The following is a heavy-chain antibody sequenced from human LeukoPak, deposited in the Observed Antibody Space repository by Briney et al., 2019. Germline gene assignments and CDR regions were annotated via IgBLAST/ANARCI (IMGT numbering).Heavy chain of an antibody. CDR2: IYHSGST. D-gene: IGHD2-21*01. J-gene: IGHJ5*02. V-gene: IGHV4-38-2*01. CDR1: GYSISSGYY. CDR3: ATHIVVVIATNWFDP. Sequence: PSETLSLTCAVSGYSISSGYYWGWIRQPPGKGLEWIGSIYHSGSTYYNPSLKSRVTISVDTSKNQFSLKLSSVTAADTAVYYCATHIVVVIATNWFDPRGQGTLVTVSS.